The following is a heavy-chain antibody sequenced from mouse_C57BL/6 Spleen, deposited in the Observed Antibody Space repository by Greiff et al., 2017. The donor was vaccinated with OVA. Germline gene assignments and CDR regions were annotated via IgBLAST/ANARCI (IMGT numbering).Heavy chain of an antibody. V-gene: IGHV5-4*01. J-gene: IGHJ2*01. CDR1: GFTFSSYA. CDR2: ISDGGSYT. CDR3: AREVLNYFDY. Sequence: DVMLVESGGGLVKPGGSLKLSCAASGFTFSSYAMSWVRQTPEKRLEWVATISDGGSYTYYPDNVKGRFTISRDNAKNNLYLQMSHLKSEDTAMYYCAREVLNYFDYWGQGTTLTVSS.